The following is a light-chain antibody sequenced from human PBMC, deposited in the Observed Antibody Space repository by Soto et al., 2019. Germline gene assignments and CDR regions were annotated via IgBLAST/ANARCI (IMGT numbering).Light chain of an antibody. V-gene: IGKV3D-15*01. CDR3: QQYNNWPPIT. CDR1: QSLSSSN. J-gene: IGKJ5*01. CDR2: GAS. Sequence: EIVLTQSPGTLSLSPGERAALSCRASQSLSSSNLAWYQQKPGQAPRLLIYGASSRATGIPARFSGSGPGTDFTLTISSLQSEDFAVYYCQQYNNWPPITFGQGTRLEIK.